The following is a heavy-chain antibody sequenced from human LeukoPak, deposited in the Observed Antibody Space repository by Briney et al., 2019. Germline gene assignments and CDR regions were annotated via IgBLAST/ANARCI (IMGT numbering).Heavy chain of an antibody. Sequence: SETLSLTCAVSGGSISSGGYSWSWIRQPPGKGLEWIGYIYHSGSTYYNPSLKGRVTISVDRSKNQFSLKLSSVTAADTAVYYCASRSDLSDAFDIWGQGTMVTVSS. V-gene: IGHV4-30-2*01. CDR1: GGSISSGGYS. CDR2: IYHSGST. CDR3: ASRSDLSDAFDI. D-gene: IGHD2-21*02. J-gene: IGHJ3*02.